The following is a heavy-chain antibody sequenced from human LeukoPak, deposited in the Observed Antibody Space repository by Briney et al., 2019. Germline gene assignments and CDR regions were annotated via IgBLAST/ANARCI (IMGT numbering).Heavy chain of an antibody. Sequence: SETLSLTCTVSGYSISSGYYWGWIRQPPGKGLEWIGSIYHSGSTYYNPSLKSRVTISVGTSKNQFSLKLSSVTAADTAVYYCGRAVQASLQPRFDPWGQGTLVTVSS. V-gene: IGHV4-38-2*02. CDR3: GRAVQASLQPRFDP. J-gene: IGHJ5*02. D-gene: IGHD1-1*01. CDR1: GYSISSGYY. CDR2: IYHSGST.